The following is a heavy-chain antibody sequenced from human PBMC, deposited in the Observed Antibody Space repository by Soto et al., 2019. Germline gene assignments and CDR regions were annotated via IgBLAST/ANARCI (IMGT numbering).Heavy chain of an antibody. V-gene: IGHV3-11*01. CDR3: ARDNYDFWSPGS. D-gene: IGHD3-3*01. Sequence: AGSLRLSCASSGFTFSDYYIIWIRQAPGKGLEWVSYISSSGSTIYYADSVKGRFTISRDNAKNSLYLQMNSLRAEDTAVYYCARDNYDFWSPGSWGQGTLVTVSS. J-gene: IGHJ5*02. CDR2: ISSSGSTI. CDR1: GFTFSDYY.